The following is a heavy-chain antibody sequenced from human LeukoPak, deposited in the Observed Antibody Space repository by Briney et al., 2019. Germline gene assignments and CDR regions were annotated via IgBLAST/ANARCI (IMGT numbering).Heavy chain of an antibody. CDR2: INKDGSEK. D-gene: IGHD1-14*01. J-gene: IGHJ4*02. Sequence: GGSLRLSCSASGFSFSDRWMNWVRQAPGKGLEWEAIINKDGSEKHYVDSVKGRFSISRDNAKNSLYLQMNSLRAEDTAVYYCARSDHGPEYWGQGTLVTVSS. CDR1: GFSFSDRW. CDR3: ARSDHGPEY. V-gene: IGHV3-7*01.